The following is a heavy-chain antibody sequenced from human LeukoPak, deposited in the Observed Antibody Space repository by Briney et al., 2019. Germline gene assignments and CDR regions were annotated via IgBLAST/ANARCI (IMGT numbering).Heavy chain of an antibody. Sequence: GASVKVSCKASGGTFSNYTISWVRQAPGQGLEWMGWISAYNGNTNYAQKLQGRVTMTTDTSKSTAYMELRSLRSDDTAVYYCARVESQSSSWGGYYYYYMDVWGKGTTVTVSS. CDR2: ISAYNGNT. CDR3: ARVESQSSSWGGYYYYYMDV. V-gene: IGHV1-18*01. CDR1: GGTFSNYT. J-gene: IGHJ6*03. D-gene: IGHD6-13*01.